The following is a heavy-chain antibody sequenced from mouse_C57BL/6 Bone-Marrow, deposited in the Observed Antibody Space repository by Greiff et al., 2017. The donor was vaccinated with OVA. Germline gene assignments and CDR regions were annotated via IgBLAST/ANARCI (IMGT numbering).Heavy chain of an antibody. CDR1: GYTFTSYG. CDR3: ARYLLEGVDY. V-gene: IGHV1-81*01. Sequence: VQLQESGAELARPGASVKLSCKASGYTFTSYGISWVKQRTGQGLEWIGEIYPRSGNTYYNEKFKGKATLTADKSSSTAYMELRSLTSEDSAVYFCARYLLEGVDYWGQGTSVTVSS. CDR2: IYPRSGNT. D-gene: IGHD5-1*01. J-gene: IGHJ4*01.